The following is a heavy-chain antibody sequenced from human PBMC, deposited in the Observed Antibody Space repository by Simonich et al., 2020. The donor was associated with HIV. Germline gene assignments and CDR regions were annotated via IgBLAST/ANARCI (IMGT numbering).Heavy chain of an antibody. J-gene: IGHJ5*02. D-gene: IGHD3-22*01. CDR3: ARDYYYDTSGYNWFDP. CDR1: GYTFTGYY. V-gene: IGHV1-2*02. CDR2: INPNRGGT. Sequence: QVPLVQSGAEVKKPGASVKVSCKASGYTFTGYYMHWVRQAPGQGLGLMGWINPNRGGTNYAQKFQGSVTMTRDTSISTAYMELSRLRSDDTAVFYCARDYYYDTSGYNWFDPWGQGTLVTVSS.